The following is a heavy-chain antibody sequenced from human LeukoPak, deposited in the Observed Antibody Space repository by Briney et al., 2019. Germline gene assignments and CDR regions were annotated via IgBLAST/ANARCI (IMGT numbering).Heavy chain of an antibody. V-gene: IGHV3-23*01. CDR2: ISDDGKTT. Sequence: GRSLRLSCAASGFTFNNFAMNWVRQAPGKGLKWVSVISDDGKTTHYADSVKGRVSISRDNSKNTLYLQMNSLRAEDTALYYCAKALYSSSWPQIGYWGQGTLVTVSS. CDR1: GFTFNNFA. D-gene: IGHD6-13*01. J-gene: IGHJ4*02. CDR3: AKALYSSSWPQIGY.